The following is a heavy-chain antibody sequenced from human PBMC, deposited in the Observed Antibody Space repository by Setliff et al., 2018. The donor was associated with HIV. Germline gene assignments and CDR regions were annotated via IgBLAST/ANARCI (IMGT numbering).Heavy chain of an antibody. V-gene: IGHV4-61*01. Sequence: KTSETLSLTCTVSGGSVGSGSYYWSWIRQSPGKGLEWIGYIYYSGSTTYNPSLRSRVTISIDTSKNQFSLNLRSVTAADTAVYYCARDPPGYGDSKDYWGQGKLVTVSS. CDR3: ARDPPGYGDSKDY. J-gene: IGHJ4*02. D-gene: IGHD4-17*01. CDR2: IYYSGST. CDR1: GGSVGSGSYY.